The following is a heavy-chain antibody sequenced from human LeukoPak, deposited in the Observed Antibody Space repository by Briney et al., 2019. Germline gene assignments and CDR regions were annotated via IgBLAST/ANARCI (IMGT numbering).Heavy chain of an antibody. Sequence: SVKVSCKASGGTFSSYAISWVRQAPGQGLEWMGGIIPIFGTANYAQKFQGRVTITTDESTSTAYMELSSLRSEDTAVYYCARGGIAAAGFDYWGQGTLVTVSS. CDR2: IIPIFGTA. D-gene: IGHD6-13*01. V-gene: IGHV1-69*05. J-gene: IGHJ4*02. CDR3: ARGGIAAAGFDY. CDR1: GGTFSSYA.